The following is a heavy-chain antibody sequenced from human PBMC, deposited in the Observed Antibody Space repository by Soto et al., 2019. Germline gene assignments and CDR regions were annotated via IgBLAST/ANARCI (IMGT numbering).Heavy chain of an antibody. CDR2: TSPEGCT. D-gene: IGHD3-3*01. CDR3: ARSSYEKRGLDC. J-gene: IGHJ4*02. V-gene: IGHV4-4*02. CDR1: GGSISGADW. Sequence: QVQLQESGPGLVKPSGTLSLTCAVSGGSISGADWWSWVRRPPGKGLEWIGETSPEGCTNYNASLECRVSISVDKPANQFSLKLNSVTAADTAVYYCARSSYEKRGLDCWGQGTLVTISS.